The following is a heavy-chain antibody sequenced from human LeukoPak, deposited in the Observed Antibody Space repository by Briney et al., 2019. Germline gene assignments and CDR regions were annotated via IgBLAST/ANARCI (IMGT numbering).Heavy chain of an antibody. D-gene: IGHD6-19*01. Sequence: PSETLSLTCTVSDGSISSYYWSWIRQPPGKGLEWIGYIYYSGSTNYNPSLKSRVTISVDTSKNQFSLKLSSVTAADTAVYYCARGGSGWYSFYYYYYMDVWGKGTTVTISS. CDR3: ARGGSGWYSFYYYYYMDV. CDR2: IYYSGST. CDR1: DGSISSYY. J-gene: IGHJ6*03. V-gene: IGHV4-59*01.